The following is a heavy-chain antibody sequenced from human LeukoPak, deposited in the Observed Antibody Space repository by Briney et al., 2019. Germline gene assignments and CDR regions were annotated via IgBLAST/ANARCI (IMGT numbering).Heavy chain of an antibody. V-gene: IGHV4-59*08. J-gene: IGHJ4*02. CDR1: GGSISSYY. D-gene: IGHD6-13*01. CDR2: IYYSGST. Sequence: SETLSLTCTVSGGSISSYYWSWIRQPPGKGLEWIGYIYYSGSTNYNPSLKSRVTISVDTSKNQFSLKLSSVTAADTAVYYCARVLIAAAAYIDYWGQGTLVTVSS. CDR3: ARVLIAAAAYIDY.